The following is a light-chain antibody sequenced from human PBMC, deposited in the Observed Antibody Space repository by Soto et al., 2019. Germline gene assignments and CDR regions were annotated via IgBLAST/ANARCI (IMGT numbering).Light chain of an antibody. Sequence: DIQMTQSPSSLSASVGDRVTITCRASQGITIYLAWYQQKPGKVPKLLIYEASTLQSGVPSRFSGSGSGTDFTLTISSLQPDDVATYYCQKYNSAPSTFGQGKKLEIK. CDR3: QKYNSAPST. V-gene: IGKV1-27*01. CDR1: QGITIY. J-gene: IGKJ5*01. CDR2: EAS.